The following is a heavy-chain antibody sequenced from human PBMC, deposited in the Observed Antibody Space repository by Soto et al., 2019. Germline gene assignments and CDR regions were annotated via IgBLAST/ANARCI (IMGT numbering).Heavy chain of an antibody. CDR3: AGPPELTRIYYCYGMDV. D-gene: IGHD1-7*01. CDR2: IIPIFGTA. CDR1: GGTFSSYA. J-gene: IGHJ6*02. V-gene: IGHV1-69*12. Sequence: QVQLVQSGAEVKKPGSSVKVSCKASGGTFSSYAISWVRQAPGQGLEWMGGIIPIFGTANYAQKFQGRVTLTADESTSTPYAELSSLRSEDTAVYYCAGPPELTRIYYCYGMDVWGQGTTVTVSS.